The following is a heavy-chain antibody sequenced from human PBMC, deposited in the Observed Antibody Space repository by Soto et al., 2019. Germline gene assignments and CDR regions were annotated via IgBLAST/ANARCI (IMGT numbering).Heavy chain of an antibody. D-gene: IGHD6-19*01. Sequence: ASVKVSCKASGYTFTSYGISWVRQAPGQGLEWMGWISAYNGNTNYAQKLQGRVTMTTDTSTSTAYMELRSLRSDDTALYYCARGISVGRYSGCFDPWGQGTLVPVSS. V-gene: IGHV1-18*01. J-gene: IGHJ5*02. CDR3: ARGISVGRYSGCFDP. CDR2: ISAYNGNT. CDR1: GYTFTSYG.